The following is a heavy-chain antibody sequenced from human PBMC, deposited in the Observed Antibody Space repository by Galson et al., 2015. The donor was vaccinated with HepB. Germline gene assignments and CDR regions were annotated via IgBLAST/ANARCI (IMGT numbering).Heavy chain of an antibody. CDR3: ARQAMVVADGMDV. D-gene: IGHD2-15*01. Sequence: MGIIYPGDSDTRKSPSFQGQVTISVDKSISTAYLQWSSLKASDTAMYYCARQAMVVADGMDVWGQGTTVTVSS. CDR2: IYPGDSDT. V-gene: IGHV5-51*01. J-gene: IGHJ6*02.